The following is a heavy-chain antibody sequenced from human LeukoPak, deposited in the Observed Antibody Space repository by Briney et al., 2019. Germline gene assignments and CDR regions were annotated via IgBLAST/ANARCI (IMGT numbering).Heavy chain of an antibody. CDR2: IYYSGST. D-gene: IGHD3-10*01. V-gene: IGHV4-39*07. CDR1: GGSISSSSYY. Sequence: SETLSLTCTVSGGSISSSSYYWGWIRQPPGKGLEWIGSIYYSGSTPYNPSLKSRVTISVDTSKNQFSLKLSSVTASDTAVYYCATPMVRGVVQDYWGQGTLVTVSS. CDR3: ATPMVRGVVQDY. J-gene: IGHJ4*02.